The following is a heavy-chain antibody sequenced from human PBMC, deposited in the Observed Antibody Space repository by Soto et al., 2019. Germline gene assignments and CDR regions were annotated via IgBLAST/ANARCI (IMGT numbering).Heavy chain of an antibody. V-gene: IGHV4-39*01. CDR2: IYYSGST. J-gene: IGHJ4*02. D-gene: IGHD3-22*01. Sequence: QLQLQESGPGLVKPSEALSLTCTVSGGSISSSSYYWGWIRQPPGKGLEWIGSIYYSGSTYYSPSLKSRVTISVDTSKNQFSLKLSSVTAADTAVYYCARHFPSSGYYYYFDYWGQGTLVTVSS. CDR1: GGSISSSSYY. CDR3: ARHFPSSGYYYYFDY.